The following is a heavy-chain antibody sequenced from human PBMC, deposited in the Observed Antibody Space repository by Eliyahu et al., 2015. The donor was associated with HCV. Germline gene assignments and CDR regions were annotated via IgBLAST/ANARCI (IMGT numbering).Heavy chain of an antibody. CDR2: ISYDGSNK. J-gene: IGHJ4*02. CDR1: GFTFSXYG. V-gene: IGHV3-30*18. Sequence: QVQLVASGGGVVQPGRXLRLSCAXSGFTFSXYGMHXXXXAXGKGLGWVAVISYDGSNKYYADSVKGRFTISRDNSKNTLYLQMNSLRAEDTAVYYCAKGVSGYDLWGQGTLVTVSS. D-gene: IGHD5-12*01. CDR3: AKGVSGYDL.